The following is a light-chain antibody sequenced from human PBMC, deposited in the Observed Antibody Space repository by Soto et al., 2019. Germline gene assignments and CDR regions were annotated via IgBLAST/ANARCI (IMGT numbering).Light chain of an antibody. CDR1: QCIRND. Sequence: DIQMTHSLSSLSASVGDRVTITCQASQCIRNDLGWYQQKPGKAPKRLIYSSSSLQSGVPSRFSGSGSGTEFTLTISGLQPEDFATYYGLQLNSYPWTVGQGTKVEIK. J-gene: IGKJ1*01. CDR2: SSS. V-gene: IGKV1-17*01. CDR3: LQLNSYPWT.